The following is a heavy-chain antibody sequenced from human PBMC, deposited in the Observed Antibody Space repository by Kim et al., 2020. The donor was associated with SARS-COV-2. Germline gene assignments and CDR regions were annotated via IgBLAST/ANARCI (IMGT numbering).Heavy chain of an antibody. D-gene: IGHD2-2*01. CDR2: INHSGST. CDR3: ALEIPDCSSTSCHRFDY. V-gene: IGHV4-34*01. J-gene: IGHJ4*02. Sequence: SETLSLTCAVYGGSFSGYYWSWIRQPPGKGLEWIGEINHSGSTNYNPSLKSRVTISVDTSKNQFSLKLSSVTAADTAVYYCALEIPDCSSTSCHRFDYWGQGTLVTVSS. CDR1: GGSFSGYY.